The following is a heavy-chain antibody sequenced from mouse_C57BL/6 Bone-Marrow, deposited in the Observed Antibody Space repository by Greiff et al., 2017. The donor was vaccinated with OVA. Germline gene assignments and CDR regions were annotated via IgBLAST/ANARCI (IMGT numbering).Heavy chain of an antibody. D-gene: IGHD1-1*01. CDR2: ISSGGDYI. CDR1: GFTFSSYA. CDR3: TRDYYGSSLYY. V-gene: IGHV5-9-1*02. Sequence: EVQLQESGEGLVKPGGSLKLSCAASGFTFSSYAMSWVRQTPEKRLEWVAYISSGGDYIYYADTVKGRFTISRDNARNTLYLQMSSLKSEDTAMYYCTRDYYGSSLYYWGQGTTLTVSS. J-gene: IGHJ2*01.